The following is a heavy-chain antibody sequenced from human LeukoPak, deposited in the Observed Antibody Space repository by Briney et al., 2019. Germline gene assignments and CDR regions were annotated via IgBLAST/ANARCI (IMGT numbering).Heavy chain of an antibody. CDR1: GFTFSSSA. Sequence: GGSLRLSCAASGFTFSSSAMSWVRQAPGKGLEWVAAISDTGRLSYCADSVNGRFTISRDNSKNTLSLQMNSLRAADTAVYYCAKGGSYYDFWSGYPYFDYWGQGTLVTVSS. V-gene: IGHV3-23*01. CDR2: ISDTGRLS. D-gene: IGHD3-3*01. CDR3: AKGGSYYDFWSGYPYFDY. J-gene: IGHJ4*02.